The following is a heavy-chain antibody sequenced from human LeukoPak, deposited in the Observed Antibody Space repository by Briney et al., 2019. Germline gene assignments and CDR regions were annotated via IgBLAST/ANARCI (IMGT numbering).Heavy chain of an antibody. J-gene: IGHJ6*03. CDR1: EFTFSTYW. Sequence: GGSLRLSCAASEFTFSTYWMHWVRQAPGKGLVWVSRISRDGSNTFYADSVKGRFTISRDNAKNTLYLQMNSLRGDDTAVYYCVREWDPPGAYYMDVWGKGTTVTVSS. CDR3: VREWDPPGAYYMDV. V-gene: IGHV3-74*01. D-gene: IGHD2-21*01. CDR2: ISRDGSNT.